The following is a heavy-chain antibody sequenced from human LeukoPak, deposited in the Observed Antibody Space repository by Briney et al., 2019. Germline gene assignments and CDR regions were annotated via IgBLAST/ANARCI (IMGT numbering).Heavy chain of an antibody. CDR3: ARDLAGHYYGSGSSFDY. V-gene: IGHV3-7*01. D-gene: IGHD3-10*01. J-gene: IGHJ4*02. CDR2: IRQDGSEK. CDR1: GFPFSNYW. Sequence: GSLRPSCAASGFPFSNYWMSWVRQAPGKGLGGVAHIRQDGSEKSYVDSVKGQFPISRDNAKTSLFLQIDSLRAEDTAVYYCARDLAGHYYGSGSSFDYWGQGTLVTVS.